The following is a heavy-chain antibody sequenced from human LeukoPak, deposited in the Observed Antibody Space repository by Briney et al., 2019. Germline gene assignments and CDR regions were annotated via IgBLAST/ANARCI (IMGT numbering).Heavy chain of an antibody. Sequence: ASVKVSCKASGYTFTGYYMHWVRQAPGQGLEWMGRINPNGGGTNYAQKFQGRVTMTRDTSISTAYMELSRLRSDDTAVYYCARDWVVISYGMDVWGQGTLVTVSS. J-gene: IGHJ6*02. V-gene: IGHV1-2*06. CDR1: GYTFTGYY. CDR2: INPNGGGT. D-gene: IGHD3-22*01. CDR3: ARDWVVISYGMDV.